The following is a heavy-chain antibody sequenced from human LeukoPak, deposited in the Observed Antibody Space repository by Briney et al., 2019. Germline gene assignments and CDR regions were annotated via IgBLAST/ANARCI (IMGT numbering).Heavy chain of an antibody. CDR3: AKAYGGNSES. D-gene: IGHD4-23*01. CDR2: INHSGST. Sequence: SETLSLTCDVYGGSFSGYYWSWIRQPPGKGLEWIGEINHSGSTNYNPSLKSRVTISVDTSKNQFSLKLSSVTAADTAVYYCAKAYGGNSESWGQGTLVTVSS. V-gene: IGHV4-34*01. CDR1: GGSFSGYY. J-gene: IGHJ4*02.